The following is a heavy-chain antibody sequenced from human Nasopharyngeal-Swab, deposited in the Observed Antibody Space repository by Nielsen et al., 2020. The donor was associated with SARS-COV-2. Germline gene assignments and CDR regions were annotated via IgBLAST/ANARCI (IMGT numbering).Heavy chain of an antibody. D-gene: IGHD3-10*01. CDR3: ARIGFYLFLWNFYYYMDV. CDR2: IFSRDEK. V-gene: IGHV2-26*01. J-gene: IGHJ6*03. Sequence: WIRQPPGKALEWLAHIFSRDEKYYTSSLKSRLTVSKDTSKSQVVLTMTNMDPVDTGTYYCARIGFYLFLWNFYYYMDVWGKGTTVTVSS.